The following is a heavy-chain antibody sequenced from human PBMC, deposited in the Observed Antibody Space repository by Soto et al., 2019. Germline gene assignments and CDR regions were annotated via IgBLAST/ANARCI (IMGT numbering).Heavy chain of an antibody. V-gene: IGHV3-15*01. Sequence: GGSLRLSCAASGFTFSNAWMSWVRQAPGKGLEWVGRIKSKTDGGTTDYAAPVKGRFTISRDDSKNTLYLQMNSLKTEDTAVYYCTTVVSEGDYVAFDIWGQGTMVTVSS. CDR3: TTVVSEGDYVAFDI. CDR2: IKSKTDGGTT. D-gene: IGHD4-17*01. CDR1: GFTFSNAW. J-gene: IGHJ3*02.